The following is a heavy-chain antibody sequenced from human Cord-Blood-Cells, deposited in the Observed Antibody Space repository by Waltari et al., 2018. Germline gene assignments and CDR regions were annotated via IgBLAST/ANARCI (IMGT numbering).Heavy chain of an antibody. CDR3: AGFGEQLVPFDY. CDR1: GGSFSSYY. Sequence: QVQLQQWGAGLLKPSETLCLTCAVYGGSFSSYYWSWTRQPPGKGLEWIGEINHSGSTNYNPSLKSRVTISVDTSKNQFSLKLSSVTAADTAVYYCAGFGEQLVPFDYWGQGTLVTVSS. CDR2: INHSGST. D-gene: IGHD6-6*01. J-gene: IGHJ4*02. V-gene: IGHV4-34*01.